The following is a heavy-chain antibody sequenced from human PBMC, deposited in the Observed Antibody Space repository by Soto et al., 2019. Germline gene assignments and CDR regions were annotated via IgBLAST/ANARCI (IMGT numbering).Heavy chain of an antibody. V-gene: IGHV3-33*01. CDR2: IWYDGSNK. CDR1: GFTFSSYG. Sequence: TGGSLRLSCAASGFTFSSYGMHWVRQAPGKGLEWVAVIWYDGSNKYYADSVKGRFTISRDNSKNTLYLQMNSLRAEDTAVYYCARERYYYDSSGPTPIDYWGKGTLVTVSS. J-gene: IGHJ4*02. D-gene: IGHD3-22*01. CDR3: ARERYYYDSSGPTPIDY.